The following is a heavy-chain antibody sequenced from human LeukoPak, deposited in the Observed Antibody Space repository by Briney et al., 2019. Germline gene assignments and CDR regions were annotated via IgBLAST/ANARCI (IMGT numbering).Heavy chain of an antibody. CDR3: AGQRAPYSSSDFDY. Sequence: GGSLEISCQGSGSIFTSYWIGWSRQLPGKGLEWIGIISPSDSDTRYSASFQGQVTISADTSISTAYLQWSSLKASDTAMYYCAGQRAPYSSSDFDYWGQGTLVTVSS. CDR1: GSIFTSYW. J-gene: IGHJ4*02. CDR2: ISPSDSDT. D-gene: IGHD6-6*01. V-gene: IGHV5-51*01.